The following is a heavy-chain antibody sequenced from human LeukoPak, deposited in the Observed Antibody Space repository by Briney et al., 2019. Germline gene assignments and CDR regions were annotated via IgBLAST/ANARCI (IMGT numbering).Heavy chain of an antibody. CDR1: GGSISSTSYY. Sequence: PSETLSLTCTVSGGSISSTSYYWGWIRQPPGKGLEWIGSIYYSGRTYYNPSLKSRVTISVDTSKNQFSLKLSSVTAADTAVYYCAGLGAAAGEFDYWGQGTLVTVSS. V-gene: IGHV4-39*01. J-gene: IGHJ4*02. CDR3: AGLGAAAGEFDY. CDR2: IYYSGRT. D-gene: IGHD6-13*01.